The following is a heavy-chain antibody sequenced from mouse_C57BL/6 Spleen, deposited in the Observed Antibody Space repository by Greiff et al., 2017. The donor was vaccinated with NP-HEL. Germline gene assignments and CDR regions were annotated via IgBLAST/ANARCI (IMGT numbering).Heavy chain of an antibody. Sequence: QVQLKQSGAELARPGASVKLSCKASGYTFTSYGISWVKQRTGQGLEWIGEIYPRSGNTYYNEKFKGKATLTADKSSSTAYMELRSLTSEDSAVYFCVRGGYYDYDEVDYWGQGTTLTVSS. J-gene: IGHJ2*01. CDR2: IYPRSGNT. CDR1: GYTFTSYG. CDR3: VRGGYYDYDEVDY. V-gene: IGHV1-81*01. D-gene: IGHD2-4*01.